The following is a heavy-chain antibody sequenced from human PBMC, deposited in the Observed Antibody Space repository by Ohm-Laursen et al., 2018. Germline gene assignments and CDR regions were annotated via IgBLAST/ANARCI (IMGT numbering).Heavy chain of an antibody. V-gene: IGHV3-23*01. CDR2: ISGSGGST. CDR3: AKGPFIAVAGSNYFFDY. D-gene: IGHD6-19*01. CDR1: GFTFSSYA. Sequence: SLRLSCAAFGFTFSSYAMSWVRQAPGKGLEWVSAISGSGGSTYYADSVKGRFTTSRDNSKNTLDLQMNSLRAEDTAVYYCAKGPFIAVAGSNYFFDYWDQGTLVTVSS. J-gene: IGHJ4*02.